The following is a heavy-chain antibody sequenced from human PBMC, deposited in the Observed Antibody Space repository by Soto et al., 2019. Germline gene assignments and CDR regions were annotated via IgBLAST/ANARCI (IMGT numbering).Heavy chain of an antibody. CDR3: ARADYSNYYYYYGMDV. J-gene: IGHJ6*02. D-gene: IGHD4-4*01. CDR1: GGSISSYY. Sequence: SETLSLTCTVSGGSISSYYWSWIRQPPGKGLEWIGSIYYSGSTNYNPSLKSRVTMSVDTSKNQFSLKLSSVTAADTAVYYCARADYSNYYYYYGMDVWGQGTTVTVSS. V-gene: IGHV4-59*01. CDR2: IYYSGST.